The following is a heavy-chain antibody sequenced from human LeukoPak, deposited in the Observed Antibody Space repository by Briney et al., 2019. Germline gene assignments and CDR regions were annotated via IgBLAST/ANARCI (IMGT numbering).Heavy chain of an antibody. V-gene: IGHV3-23*01. D-gene: IGHD3-10*01. CDR3: AKDLQYGSGSYSDYFDY. Sequence: GGSLRLSCAASGFTFSSYVMSWVRQAPGKGLEWVSGISGSGGSTYYADSVKGRFTISRDNSKNTLYLQMNSLRAEDTAVYYGAKDLQYGSGSYSDYFDYWGQGSLVTVSS. CDR1: GFTFSSYV. CDR2: ISGSGGST. J-gene: IGHJ4*02.